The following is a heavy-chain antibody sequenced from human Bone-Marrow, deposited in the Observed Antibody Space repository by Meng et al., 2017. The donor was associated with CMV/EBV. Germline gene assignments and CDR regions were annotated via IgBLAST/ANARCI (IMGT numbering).Heavy chain of an antibody. CDR1: GFTFSSDS. D-gene: IGHD3-3*01. Sequence: GGSLRLSCAASGFTFSSDSMNWVRQAPGKGLEWVSSISSSSSYIYYADSVKGRFTISRDNAKNSLYLQMNSLRAEDTAVYYCARDHREGGSITIFGVVIISYYGMDVWGQGTTVTVSS. V-gene: IGHV3-21*01. CDR3: ARDHREGGSITIFGVVIISYYGMDV. CDR2: ISSSSSYI. J-gene: IGHJ6*02.